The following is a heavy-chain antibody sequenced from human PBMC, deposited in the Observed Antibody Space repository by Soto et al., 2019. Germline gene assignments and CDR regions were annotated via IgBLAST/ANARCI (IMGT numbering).Heavy chain of an antibody. CDR1: GGSFSGYY. J-gene: IGHJ6*03. D-gene: IGHD3-16*01. V-gene: IGHV4-34*01. Sequence: SETLSLTCAVYGGSFSGYYWSWIRQPPGKGLEWIGEINHSGSTNYNPSLKSRVTISVDTSKNQFTLQLSSVTAADTAVYYCARERQGDYYYYYYMDVWGKGTTVTVSS. CDR2: INHSGST. CDR3: ARERQGDYYYYYYMDV.